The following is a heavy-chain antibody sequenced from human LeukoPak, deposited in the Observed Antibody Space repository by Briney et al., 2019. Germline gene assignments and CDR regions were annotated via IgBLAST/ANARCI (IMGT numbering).Heavy chain of an antibody. Sequence: SETLSLTCTVSGGSISSYYWSWIRQPPGKGLEWIGYMYYSGSTNFNPSLKSRVTISVDTSKNQFSLGLSSVTAADTAVYYCARDYESPVRGGALDYWGQGALVTVSS. D-gene: IGHD3-10*01. J-gene: IGHJ4*02. CDR2: MYYSGST. V-gene: IGHV4-59*12. CDR1: GGSISSYY. CDR3: ARDYESPVRGGALDY.